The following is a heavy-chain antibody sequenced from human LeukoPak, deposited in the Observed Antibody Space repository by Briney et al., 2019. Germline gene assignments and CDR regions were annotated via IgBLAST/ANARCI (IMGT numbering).Heavy chain of an antibody. CDR2: VFYSGST. J-gene: IGHJ4*02. V-gene: IGHV4-39*01. CDR1: GGSISSGSYY. D-gene: IGHD3-10*01. CDR3: ASTLTGTGMGY. Sequence: SETLSLTCTVSGGSISSGSYYWGWIRQPPGKGLEWFGSVFYSGSTYYNPSLKGRGTISVDTSKNQFSLKLSSVTAADTAVYYCASTLTGTGMGYWGQGTLVTVSP.